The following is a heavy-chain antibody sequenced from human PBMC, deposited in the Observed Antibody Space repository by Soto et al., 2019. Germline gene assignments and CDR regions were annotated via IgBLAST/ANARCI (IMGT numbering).Heavy chain of an antibody. V-gene: IGHV3-33*01. D-gene: IGHD3-3*01. J-gene: IGHJ6*02. Sequence: QVQLVESGGGVVQPGRSLRLSCAASGFTFSSYGMHWVRQAPGKGLEWVAVIWYDGSNKYYADSVKGRFTISRDNSKNKLYLQMNSLRAEDTAVYYCARDGGPHYDFWSGRVGSGMDVWGQGTTVTVSS. CDR2: IWYDGSNK. CDR1: GFTFSSYG. CDR3: ARDGGPHYDFWSGRVGSGMDV.